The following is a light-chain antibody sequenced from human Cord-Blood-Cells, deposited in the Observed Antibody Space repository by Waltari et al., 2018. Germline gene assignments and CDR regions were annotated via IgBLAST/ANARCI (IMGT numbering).Light chain of an antibody. CDR2: DVS. V-gene: IGLV2-14*01. CDR3: SSYTSSITYV. Sequence: QSALTQPASVSGSPGQSLTIPCTGTSSDVGGYNYVSWYQQHPGKAPKLMIYDVSNRPSGVSNRCSGSKSGNTASLTISGLQAEDEADYYCSSYTSSITYVFGAGTKVTVL. J-gene: IGLJ1*01. CDR1: SSDVGGYNY.